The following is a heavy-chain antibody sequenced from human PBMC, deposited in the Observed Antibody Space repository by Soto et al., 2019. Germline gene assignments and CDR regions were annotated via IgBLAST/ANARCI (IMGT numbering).Heavy chain of an antibody. Sequence: SETLSLTCAVYGGSFSGYYWSWIRQPPGKGLEWIGEINHSGSTNYNPSLKSRVTISVDTSKNQFSLKLSSVTAADTAVYYCARGFITIFGVVITHSRFDPWGQGTLVTVSS. CDR3: ARGFITIFGVVITHSRFDP. J-gene: IGHJ5*02. D-gene: IGHD3-3*01. CDR2: INHSGST. V-gene: IGHV4-34*01. CDR1: GGSFSGYY.